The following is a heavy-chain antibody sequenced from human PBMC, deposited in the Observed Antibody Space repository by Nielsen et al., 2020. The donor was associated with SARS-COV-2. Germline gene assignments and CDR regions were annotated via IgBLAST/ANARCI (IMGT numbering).Heavy chain of an antibody. J-gene: IGHJ4*02. V-gene: IGHV4-31*03. D-gene: IGHD2-15*01. CDR2: IYYSGST. CDR3: ARHIGYCSGGSCYPFDY. CDR1: GGSISSGGYY. Sequence: LRLSCTVSGGSISSGGYYWSWIRQHPGKGLEWIGYIYYSGSTYYNPSLKSRVTISVDTSKNQFSLKLSSVTAADTAVYYCARHIGYCSGGSCYPFDYWGQGTLVTVSS.